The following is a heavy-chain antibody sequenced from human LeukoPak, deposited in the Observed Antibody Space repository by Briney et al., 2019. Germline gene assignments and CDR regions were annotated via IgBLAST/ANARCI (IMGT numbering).Heavy chain of an antibody. D-gene: IGHD3-3*01. CDR2: IYYSGST. CDR1: GGSISSGDYY. J-gene: IGHJ4*02. V-gene: IGHV4-30-4*08. CDR3: ARSITIFGVVD. Sequence: PSETLSLTCTVSGGSISSGDYYWSWIRQPPGKGLEWIGYIYYSGSTYYNPSLKSRVTISVDTSKNQFSLKLSSVTAADTAVYYCARSITIFGVVDWGQGTLVTVSS.